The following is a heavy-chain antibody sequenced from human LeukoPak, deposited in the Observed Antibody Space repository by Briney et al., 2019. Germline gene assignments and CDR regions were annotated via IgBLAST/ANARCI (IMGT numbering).Heavy chain of an antibody. V-gene: IGHV1-69*05. D-gene: IGHD3-3*01. J-gene: IGHJ6*03. CDR1: GGTFSSYA. CDR3: ARSGLEYYDFWRGYYYYMDV. CDR2: IIPIFGTA. Sequence: SVKVSCKASGGTFSSYAISWVRQAPGQGLEWMGGIIPIFGTANYAQKLQGRVTMTTDTPTSTAYMELRSLRSDDTAVYYCARSGLEYYDFWRGYYYYMDVWGKGTTVTVSS.